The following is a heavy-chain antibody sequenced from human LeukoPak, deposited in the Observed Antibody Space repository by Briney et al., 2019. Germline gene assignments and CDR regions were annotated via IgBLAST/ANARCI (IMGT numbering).Heavy chain of an antibody. J-gene: IGHJ4*02. D-gene: IGHD6-19*01. CDR3: AREEFGSSGWYSDY. Sequence: GGSLRLSCAASGYTFTGYYMHWVRQAPGQGLEWMGWINPNSGGTNYAQKFQGRVTMTRDTSISTAYMELSRLRSDDTAVYYCAREEFGSSGWYSDYWGQGTLVTVSS. V-gene: IGHV1-2*02. CDR2: INPNSGGT. CDR1: GYTFTGYY.